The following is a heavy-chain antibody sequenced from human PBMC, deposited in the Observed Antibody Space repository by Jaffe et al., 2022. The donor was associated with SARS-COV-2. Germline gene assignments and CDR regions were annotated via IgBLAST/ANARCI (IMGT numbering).Heavy chain of an antibody. Sequence: EVQLVESGGGLVQPGRSLRLSCAASGFTFDDYAMHWVRQAPGKGLEWVSGISWNSGSIGYADSVKGRFTISRDNAKNSLYLQMNSLRAEDTALYYCAKDTYYDILTGYHSHFDYWGQGTLVTVSS. J-gene: IGHJ4*02. CDR3: AKDTYYDILTGYHSHFDY. CDR1: GFTFDDYA. V-gene: IGHV3-9*01. D-gene: IGHD3-9*01. CDR2: ISWNSGSI.